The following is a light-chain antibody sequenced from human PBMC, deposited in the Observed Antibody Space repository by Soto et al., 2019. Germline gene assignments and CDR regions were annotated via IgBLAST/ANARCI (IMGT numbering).Light chain of an antibody. CDR1: QSVSTN. CDR2: GAS. V-gene: IGKV3-15*01. CDR3: QHYNNWPPWIT. Sequence: EIVMTQSPATLSVSPGERATLSCRASQSVSTNLAWYQQKPGQAPRLLIYGASTRATDIPDRFSGSGSGTEFTLTITSLQSEDFAVYYCQHYNNWPPWITFGQGTRLETK. J-gene: IGKJ5*01.